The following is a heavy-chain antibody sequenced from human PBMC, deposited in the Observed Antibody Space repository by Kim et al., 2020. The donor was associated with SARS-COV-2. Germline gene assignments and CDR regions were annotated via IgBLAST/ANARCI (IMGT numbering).Heavy chain of an antibody. CDR3: ARDSDYGDFGVGYYYYYYMDV. D-gene: IGHD4-17*01. CDR2: INTNTGNP. Sequence: ASVKVSCKASGYTFTSYAMNWVRQAPGQGLEWMGWINTNTGNPTYAQGFTGRFVFSLDTSVSTAYLQISSLKAEDTAVYYCARDSDYGDFGVGYYYYYYMDVWGKGTTVTVSS. V-gene: IGHV7-4-1*02. CDR1: GYTFTSYA. J-gene: IGHJ6*03.